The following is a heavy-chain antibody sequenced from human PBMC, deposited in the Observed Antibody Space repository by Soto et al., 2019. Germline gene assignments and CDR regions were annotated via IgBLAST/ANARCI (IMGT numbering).Heavy chain of an antibody. Sequence: LRLSCAASGFTFSSYGMHWVRQAPGKGLEWVAVISYDGSNKYYADSVKGRFTISRDNSKNTLYLQMNSLRAEDTAVYYCAKAGIAVQYYYYYYGMDVWGQGTTVTVSS. CDR3: AKAGIAVQYYYYYYGMDV. D-gene: IGHD6-19*01. J-gene: IGHJ6*02. CDR1: GFTFSSYG. V-gene: IGHV3-30*18. CDR2: ISYDGSNK.